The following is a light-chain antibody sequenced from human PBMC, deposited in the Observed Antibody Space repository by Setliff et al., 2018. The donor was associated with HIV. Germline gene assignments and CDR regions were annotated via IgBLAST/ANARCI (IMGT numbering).Light chain of an antibody. CDR3: CSYAGSSTFG. V-gene: IGLV2-23*02. CDR1: SSDVGSYNL. J-gene: IGLJ1*01. Sequence: QSALTQFASVSGSPGQSITISCTGTSSDVGSYNLVSWYKQHPGKAPKLMIYEVTKRPSGISHRFSGSKSGNTASLTISGLQAEDEAEYYCCSYAGSSTFGFGTGTKVTFL. CDR2: EVT.